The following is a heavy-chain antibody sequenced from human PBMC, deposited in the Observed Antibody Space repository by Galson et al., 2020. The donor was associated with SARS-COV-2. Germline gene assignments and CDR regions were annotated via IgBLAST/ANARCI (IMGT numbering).Heavy chain of an antibody. V-gene: IGHV1-2*02. Sequence: ASVKVSCKASGYTFTGYYMHWVRQAPGQGLEWMGWINPNSGGTNYAQTFQGRVTMTRDTSISTAYMELSRLRSDDTAVYYCARADYCTNGVCFDYWGQGTLVTVSS. J-gene: IGHJ4*02. D-gene: IGHD2-8*01. CDR2: INPNSGGT. CDR3: ARADYCTNGVCFDY. CDR1: GYTFTGYY.